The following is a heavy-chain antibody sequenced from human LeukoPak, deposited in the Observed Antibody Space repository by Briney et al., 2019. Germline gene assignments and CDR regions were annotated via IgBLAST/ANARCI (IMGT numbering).Heavy chain of an antibody. D-gene: IGHD3-22*01. V-gene: IGHV4-59*10. CDR2: IYTSGST. J-gene: IGHJ4*01. Sequence: SETLSLTCAVYGGSFSGYYWSWIRQPAGKGLEWIGRIYTSGSTNYNPSLKSRVTMSLDTSKNQFSLKVSSVTAADTAVYYCARNYYDSSFSFDYWGHGTLVTVSS. CDR3: ARNYYDSSFSFDY. CDR1: GGSFSGYY.